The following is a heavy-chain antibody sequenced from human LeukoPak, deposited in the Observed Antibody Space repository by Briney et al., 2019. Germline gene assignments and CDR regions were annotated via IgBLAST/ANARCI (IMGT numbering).Heavy chain of an antibody. Sequence: ASVKVSCKASGYTFSDYYMHWVRQAPGQGLEWMGWVNPNSGGTNYAQKFQGKFTMTRDTSINTAYMEVSGLRSDDTAVYYCSRGAPTIAMTGTGLDYWGQGILVAVSS. V-gene: IGHV1-2*02. CDR2: VNPNSGGT. J-gene: IGHJ4*02. D-gene: IGHD6-19*01. CDR1: GYTFSDYY. CDR3: SRGAPTIAMTGTGLDY.